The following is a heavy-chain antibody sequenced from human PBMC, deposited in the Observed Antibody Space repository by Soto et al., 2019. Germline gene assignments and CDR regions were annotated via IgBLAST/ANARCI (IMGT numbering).Heavy chain of an antibody. D-gene: IGHD6-25*01. CDR2: ISAFNGDT. CDR3: TREEGWQRMVPYD. V-gene: IGHV1-18*04. J-gene: IGHJ4*02. CDR1: GYTFTSYG. Sequence: QVQLVQSGSEVKKPGASVNVSCKAFGYTFTSYGFSWVRQVPGQGLEWLGWISAFNGDTQYAQTMKGRLTVTTDTSTTTVQMQLRSLKPADTDVYYCTREEGWQRMVPYDWGQGTLVSVS.